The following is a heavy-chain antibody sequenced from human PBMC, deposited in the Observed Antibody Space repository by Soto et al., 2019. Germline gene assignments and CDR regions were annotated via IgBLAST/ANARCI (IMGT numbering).Heavy chain of an antibody. Sequence: SVKVSCKASGGTFSSYAISWVRQAPGQGLEWMGGVIPIFGTANYAQKFQGRVTITADESTSTAYMELSSLRSEDTAVYYCARTKGSSYGARAPFDYWGQGTLVTVSS. CDR3: ARTKGSSYGARAPFDY. D-gene: IGHD5-18*01. CDR2: VIPIFGTA. CDR1: GGTFSSYA. V-gene: IGHV1-69*13. J-gene: IGHJ4*02.